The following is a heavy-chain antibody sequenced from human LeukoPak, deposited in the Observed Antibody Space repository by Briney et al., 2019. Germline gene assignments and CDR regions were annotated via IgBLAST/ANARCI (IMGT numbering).Heavy chain of an antibody. CDR3: ARDLGTAIAPDAFDI. Sequence: GGSLRLSCAASGFSFDEYVMHWVRQGPGKGLEWVSGISWNSGYIGYADSVKGRFTISRDNAKNSLYLQMNSLRVEDTAVYYCARDLGTAIAPDAFDIWGQGTMVTVSS. CDR2: ISWNSGYI. V-gene: IGHV3-9*01. J-gene: IGHJ3*02. CDR1: GFSFDEYV. D-gene: IGHD2-21*02.